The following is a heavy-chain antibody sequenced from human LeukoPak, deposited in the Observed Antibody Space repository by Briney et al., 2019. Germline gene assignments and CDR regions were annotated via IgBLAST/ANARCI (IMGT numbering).Heavy chain of an antibody. D-gene: IGHD4-23*01. CDR3: ARDLRGGGIDAFDI. J-gene: IGHJ3*02. CDR2: IYSGGST. Sequence: AGGSLRLSCAASGFTVSSNYMTWVRQAPGKGLEWVSVIYSGGSTYYADSVKGRFTISRHNSKNTLYLQMDSLRPEDTAVYYCARDLRGGGIDAFDIWGQGTMVTVSS. CDR1: GFTVSSNY. V-gene: IGHV3-53*04.